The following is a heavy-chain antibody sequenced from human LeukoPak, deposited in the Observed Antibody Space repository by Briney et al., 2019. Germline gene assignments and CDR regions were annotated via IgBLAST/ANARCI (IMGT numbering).Heavy chain of an antibody. CDR2: ISGSGNAK. D-gene: IGHD2/OR15-2a*01. CDR3: ARAYVYAIDY. Sequence: GGSLRLSCAASGFSFSSYSMNWVRQAPGKGLGWVSYISGSGNAKHYTDSVKGRFTISRDNAKNALYLRMNSLRAEDTAVYFCARAYVYAIDYWGQGTLVTVSS. J-gene: IGHJ4*02. V-gene: IGHV3-48*01. CDR1: GFSFSSYS.